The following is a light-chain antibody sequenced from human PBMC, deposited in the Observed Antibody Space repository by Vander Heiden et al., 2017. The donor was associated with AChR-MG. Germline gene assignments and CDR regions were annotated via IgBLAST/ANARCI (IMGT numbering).Light chain of an antibody. CDR2: NDN. CDR3: AAWDDSLNGPV. V-gene: IGLV1-44*01. CDR1: SANMGSNT. Sequence: QSVLTQPPSAPGTPRPGVTTSSSGSSANMGSNTVNWYQQLPGKAPKLLIYNDNERPSGVPDRFSGSKSGTTASLAISGLQAEDEADYYCAAWDDSLNGPVFGGGTKLTVL. J-gene: IGLJ3*02.